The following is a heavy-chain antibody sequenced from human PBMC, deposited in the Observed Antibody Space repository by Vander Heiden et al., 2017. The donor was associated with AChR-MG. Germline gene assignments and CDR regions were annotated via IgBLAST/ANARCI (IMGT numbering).Heavy chain of an antibody. D-gene: IGHD2-8*02. J-gene: IGHJ4*02. Sequence: EVQLLHSGGGLAQPGGSLRLSCAASGFTFSSYAMSWVRQAPGKGLEWVSAISGSGGSTYYADSVKGRFTISRDNSKNTLYLQMNSLRAEDTALYYCAKEKGGTGGSYGENWGQGSLVTVSS. CDR2: ISGSGGST. CDR1: GFTFSSYA. V-gene: IGHV3-23*01. CDR3: AKEKGGTGGSYGEN.